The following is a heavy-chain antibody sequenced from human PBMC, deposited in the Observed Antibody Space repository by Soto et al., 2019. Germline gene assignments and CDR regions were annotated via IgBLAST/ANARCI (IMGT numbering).Heavy chain of an antibody. V-gene: IGHV4-39*01. Sequence: PSETLSLTCTVSGGSISSSSYYWGWIRQPPGKGLEWIGSIYYSGSTYYNPSLKSRVTISVDTSKNQFSLKLSSVTAADTAVYYCARQVVAATRIDPWGQGTLVTVSS. CDR3: ARQVVAATRIDP. CDR2: IYYSGST. CDR1: GGSISSSSYY. D-gene: IGHD2-15*01. J-gene: IGHJ5*02.